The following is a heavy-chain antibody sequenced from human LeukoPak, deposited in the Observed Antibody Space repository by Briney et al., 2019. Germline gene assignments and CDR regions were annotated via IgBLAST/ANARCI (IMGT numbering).Heavy chain of an antibody. D-gene: IGHD6-13*01. CDR3: ARAIRCPIIAAAQEYFDY. CDR2: IYHSGST. Sequence: LRLSCAASGFTFSDYYMSWVRQPPGKGLEWIGEIYHSGSTNYNPSLKSRVTISVDTSKNQFSLKLSSVTAADTAVYYCARAIRCPIIAAAQEYFDYWGQGTLVTVSS. V-gene: IGHV4-34*01. J-gene: IGHJ4*02. CDR1: GFTFSDYY.